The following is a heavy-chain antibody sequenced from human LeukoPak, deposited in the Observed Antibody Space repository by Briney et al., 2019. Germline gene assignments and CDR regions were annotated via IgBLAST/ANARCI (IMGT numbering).Heavy chain of an antibody. Sequence: SETLSLTCAVYGGSFSGYYWSWIRQPPGKGLEWIGEINHSGSTNYNPSLKSRVTISVDTSKNQFSLKLSSVTAADTAVYYCASNHYDFWSGYYAPYFDYWGQGTQVTVSS. D-gene: IGHD3-3*01. CDR2: INHSGST. CDR1: GGSFSGYY. V-gene: IGHV4-34*01. J-gene: IGHJ4*02. CDR3: ASNHYDFWSGYYAPYFDY.